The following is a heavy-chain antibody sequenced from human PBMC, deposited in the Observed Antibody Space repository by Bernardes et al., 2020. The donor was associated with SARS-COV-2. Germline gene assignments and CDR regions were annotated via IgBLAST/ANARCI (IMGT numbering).Heavy chain of an antibody. Sequence: SEPLSLTCSVFGGSISSVGYYWTWLRQHPGKGLEWIGYIYYTGITDYNPSLKSRVTISVDTSKNQFSVKLSSVTAADTAVYYCARGSVAGTGTSMDVWGQGTTVTVSS. CDR1: GGSISSVGYY. J-gene: IGHJ6*02. CDR3: ARGSVAGTGTSMDV. CDR2: IYYTGIT. V-gene: IGHV4-31*03. D-gene: IGHD6-19*01.